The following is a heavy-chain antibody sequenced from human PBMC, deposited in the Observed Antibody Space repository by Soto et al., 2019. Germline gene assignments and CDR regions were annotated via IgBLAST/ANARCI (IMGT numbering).Heavy chain of an antibody. J-gene: IGHJ4*02. D-gene: IGHD2-2*01. CDR1: GYTFTGYY. V-gene: IGHV1-2*04. CDR3: ARGGDIVVVPDAPIDY. Sequence: GASVKVSCKASGYTFTGYYMHWVRQAPGQGLEWMGWINPNSGGTNYAQKFQGWVTMTRDTSISTAYMELSRLRSDDTAVYYCARGGDIVVVPDAPIDYWGQGTLVTVSS. CDR2: INPNSGGT.